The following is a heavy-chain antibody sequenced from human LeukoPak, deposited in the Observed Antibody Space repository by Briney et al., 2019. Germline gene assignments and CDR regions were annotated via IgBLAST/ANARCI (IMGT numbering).Heavy chain of an antibody. CDR2: IIPIFGTA. Sequence: SVKVSCKASGGTFSSYAISWVRQAPGQGLEWMGGIIPIFGTANYAQKFQGRVTITTDESTSTAYMELSSLRSEDTAVYYCARDGAAAGPLDYWGQGTLVIVSS. J-gene: IGHJ4*02. V-gene: IGHV1-69*05. D-gene: IGHD6-13*01. CDR1: GGTFSSYA. CDR3: ARDGAAAGPLDY.